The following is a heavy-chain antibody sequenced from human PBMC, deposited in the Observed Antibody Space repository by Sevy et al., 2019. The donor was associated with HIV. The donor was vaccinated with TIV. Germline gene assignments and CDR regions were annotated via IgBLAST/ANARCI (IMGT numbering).Heavy chain of an antibody. CDR3: ARDGLEWELLSGYFDY. Sequence: GGSLRLSCAASGFTFSSYGIHWVRQAPGKGLEWVAGISYDGSNKYYADSVKGRFTISRDNSKNTLYLQMNSLRAEDTAVYYCARDGLEWELLSGYFDYWGQGTLVTVSS. J-gene: IGHJ4*02. V-gene: IGHV3-30-3*01. D-gene: IGHD1-26*01. CDR2: ISYDGSNK. CDR1: GFTFSSYG.